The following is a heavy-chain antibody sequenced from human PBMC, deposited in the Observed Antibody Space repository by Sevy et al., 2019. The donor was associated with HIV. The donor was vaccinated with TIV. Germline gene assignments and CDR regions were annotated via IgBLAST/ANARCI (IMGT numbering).Heavy chain of an antibody. J-gene: IGHJ3*02. CDR2: ISYDGGNK. D-gene: IGHD1-26*01. CDR1: GFTFSKYG. Sequence: GGSLRLSCAASGFTFSKYGMHWVRQAPGKGLEWVAVISYDGGNKYYADSVKGRFTISKDNFKNTLYLQMNSLSAEDTAIYYCAKPGKFSGSYLDAFDIWGQGTMVTVSS. CDR3: AKPGKFSGSYLDAFDI. V-gene: IGHV3-30*18.